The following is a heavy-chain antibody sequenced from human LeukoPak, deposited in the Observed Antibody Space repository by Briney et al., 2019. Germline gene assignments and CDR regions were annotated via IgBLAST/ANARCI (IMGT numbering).Heavy chain of an antibody. J-gene: IGHJ4*02. CDR2: IGNSGSTI. Sequence: GGSLRLSCAASGFTFSDYYMSWIRQAPGKGLEWVLYIGNSGSTIYYADAVKGRFTISRDNAKNSLYLQMNSLRVEDTAVYYCAKATGKLRAQFGYWGQGTLVTVSS. CDR1: GFTFSDYY. D-gene: IGHD1-26*01. CDR3: AKATGKLRAQFGY. V-gene: IGHV3-11*01.